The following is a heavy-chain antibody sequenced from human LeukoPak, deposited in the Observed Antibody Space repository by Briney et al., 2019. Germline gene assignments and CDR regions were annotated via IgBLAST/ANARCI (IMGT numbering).Heavy chain of an antibody. CDR3: VRQQLVHIDY. Sequence: PGGSLRLSCAASGXTFSTYWMHWVRQAPGKGLVWVSRINSDGTSTSYADSVRGRFTISRDNAKNTLFLQMNSLRAEDTAVYYCVRQQLVHIDYWGQGNLVTVSS. J-gene: IGHJ4*02. CDR1: GXTFSTYW. CDR2: INSDGTST. D-gene: IGHD6-13*01. V-gene: IGHV3-74*01.